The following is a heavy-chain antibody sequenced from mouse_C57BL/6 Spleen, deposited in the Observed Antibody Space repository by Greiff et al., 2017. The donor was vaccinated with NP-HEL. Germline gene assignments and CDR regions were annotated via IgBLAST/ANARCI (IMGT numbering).Heavy chain of an antibody. V-gene: IGHV5-17*01. J-gene: IGHJ3*01. CDR1: GFTFSDYG. Sequence: EVKLMESGGGLVKPGGSLKLSCEASGFTFSDYGMHWVRQAPEKGLEWVAYISSGSSNLNYADTVKGRFTISRDNAKNTLFLQMTSLRSEDTAMYYCARREWFAYWGQGTLVTVSA. CDR3: ARREWFAY. CDR2: ISSGSSNL.